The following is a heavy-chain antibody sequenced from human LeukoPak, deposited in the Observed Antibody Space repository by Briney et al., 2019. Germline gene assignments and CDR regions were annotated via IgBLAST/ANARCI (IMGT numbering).Heavy chain of an antibody. V-gene: IGHV3-74*01. CDR3: ARVQGHPPNGLDV. D-gene: IGHD2-8*01. J-gene: IGHJ3*01. Sequence: GGSLRLSCAASGFTFSSYWMHWVRQSPGMGLVWVSRINNDESSTSYADSVKGRFTISRDNAKNTLYLQMNSLRAEDTAVYYCARVQGHPPNGLDVWGQGTMVTVSS. CDR2: INNDESST. CDR1: GFTFSSYW.